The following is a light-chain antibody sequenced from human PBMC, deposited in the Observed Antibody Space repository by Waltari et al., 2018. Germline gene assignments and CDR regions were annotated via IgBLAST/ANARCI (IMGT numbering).Light chain of an antibody. CDR1: QSVSRT. CDR2: DAS. CDR3: QKYGTLPAT. Sequence: EIVLTQSPGTLCLSPGERATLPCRASQSVSRTLAWYQQKPGQAPRLLIYDASTRATGIPDRFSGSGSGTDFSLTISRLEPEDFAVYYCQKYGTLPATFGQGTKVEIK. V-gene: IGKV3-20*01. J-gene: IGKJ1*01.